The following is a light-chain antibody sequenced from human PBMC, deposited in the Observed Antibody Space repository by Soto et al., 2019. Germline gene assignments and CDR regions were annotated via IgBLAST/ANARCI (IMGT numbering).Light chain of an antibody. CDR1: SSDVGGFNY. J-gene: IGLJ1*01. CDR3: NSYTSSSTYV. V-gene: IGLV2-14*03. Sequence: QSVLTQPASVSGSPGQSITISCTGTSSDVGGFNYVSWYQQHLGKAPKLMIYDVTNRPSGVSYRFSGSKSGNTASLTISGLQAEDEADYYCNSYTSSSTYVFVTGTKVTVL. CDR2: DVT.